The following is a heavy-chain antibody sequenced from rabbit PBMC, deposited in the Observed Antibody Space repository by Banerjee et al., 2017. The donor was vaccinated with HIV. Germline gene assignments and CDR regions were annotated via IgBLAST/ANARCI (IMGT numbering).Heavy chain of an antibody. CDR1: GLDFSSSYW. V-gene: IGHV1S43*01. Sequence: QSLEESGGDLVEPGASLTLTCTASGLDFSSSYWICWVRQAPGKGLELIACIYSSNGDKWYASWVNGRFTISRSTSLNTVDLKMTSLTVADTATYFCGRDRDGDAGYGSLALWGQGTLVTVS. CDR2: IYSSNGDK. D-gene: IGHD6-1*01. J-gene: IGHJ3*01. CDR3: GRDRDGDAGYGSLAL.